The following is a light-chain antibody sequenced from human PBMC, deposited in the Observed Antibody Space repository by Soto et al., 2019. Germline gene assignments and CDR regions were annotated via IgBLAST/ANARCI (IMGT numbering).Light chain of an antibody. V-gene: IGKV3-20*01. Sequence: EIVLTQSPGTLSFSPGERATLSCRASQSVSSSNLAWYQQKPGQAPRLLIYDASSRATGIPDRFSGSGSATDFTLTINRLGPEDFAVYYCQQYGSSPRFGPGTKVDIK. CDR1: QSVSSSN. CDR2: DAS. CDR3: QQYGSSPR. J-gene: IGKJ3*01.